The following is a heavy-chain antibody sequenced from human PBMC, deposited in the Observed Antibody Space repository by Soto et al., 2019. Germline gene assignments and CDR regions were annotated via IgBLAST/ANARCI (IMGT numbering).Heavy chain of an antibody. CDR3: ARDNTPEMATSACYYFDY. CDR1: GGTFSSYA. CDR2: IIPIFGTA. Sequence: QVQLVQSGAEVKKPGSSVKVSCKASGGTFSSYAIIWVRQAPGQGLEWMGGIIPIFGTANYAQKFQGRVTITADESTSTAYMELSSLRSEDTAVYYCARDNTPEMATSACYYFDYWGQGTLVTVSS. D-gene: IGHD5-12*01. V-gene: IGHV1-69*01. J-gene: IGHJ4*02.